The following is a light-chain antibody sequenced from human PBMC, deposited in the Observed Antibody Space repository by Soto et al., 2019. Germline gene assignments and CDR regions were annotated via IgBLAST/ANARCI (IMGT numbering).Light chain of an antibody. CDR3: QPYDILPT. CDR1: QDIRNF. V-gene: IGKV1-33*01. CDR2: DAS. Sequence: DIQMTQSPSSLSASVGDRVTITCQASQDIRNFLNWYQQKPGKAPKLLIYDASNLETGVPSRFSGSGSGTDFTFTISSLQPEDIETYYCQPYDILPTFGQGTKLEIK. J-gene: IGKJ2*01.